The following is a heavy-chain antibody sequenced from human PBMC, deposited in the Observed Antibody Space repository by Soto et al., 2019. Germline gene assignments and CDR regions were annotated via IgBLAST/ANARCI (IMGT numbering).Heavy chain of an antibody. V-gene: IGHV3-74*01. CDR1: GFTFSSYW. Sequence: GGSQILSCAASGFTFSSYWVHWVRQAPGKGLVWVSHIKSDGSSTNYADSVKGRFTISRDNAKNTLDLQMHGLRAEDMAVYYCARSVRSGSFPYYYYAMDVWGQGTTVTVSS. D-gene: IGHD3-10*01. CDR2: IKSDGSST. J-gene: IGHJ6*02. CDR3: ARSVRSGSFPYYYYAMDV.